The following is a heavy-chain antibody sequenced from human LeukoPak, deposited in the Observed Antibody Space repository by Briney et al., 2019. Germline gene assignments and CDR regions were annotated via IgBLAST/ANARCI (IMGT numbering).Heavy chain of an antibody. D-gene: IGHD1-26*01. J-gene: IGHJ4*02. Sequence: GGSLRLSCAASGSTFISYTMTWVRQAPGKGLEWVSGISGSGANTYYADSVKGRFTISRDNFKNTLYLQLNSLRGDDTATYYCATRAGSPMVYWGQGTLVTVSS. CDR1: GSTFISYT. V-gene: IGHV3-23*01. CDR2: ISGSGANT. CDR3: ATRAGSPMVY.